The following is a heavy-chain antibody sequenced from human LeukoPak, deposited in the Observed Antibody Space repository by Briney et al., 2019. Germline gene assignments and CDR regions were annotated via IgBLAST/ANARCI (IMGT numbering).Heavy chain of an antibody. V-gene: IGHV4-30-4*08. CDR1: GASIRSGDYY. CDR3: AEDSDFGRGY. D-gene: IGHD3/OR15-3a*01. Sequence: PSQTLSLTCSVSGASIRSGDYYWNWVRQPPGKGLEWIGYISHSGSTFYNPSLKSRVTISVDTSKNQFSLKLNSVTAADTAVYYCAEDSDFGRGYWGQGTLVTVSS. J-gene: IGHJ4*02. CDR2: ISHSGST.